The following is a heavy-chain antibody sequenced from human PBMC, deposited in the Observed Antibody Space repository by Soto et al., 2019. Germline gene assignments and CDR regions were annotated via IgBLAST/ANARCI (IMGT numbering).Heavy chain of an antibody. Sequence: GGSLRLSCAGSGLTFSNYWMSWVRQAPGKGLEWVANIKQDGSERYYVDSVKGRFTISRDNAKNSLYLQLNSLRADDTAVYYCATDSGTSDYWGQGTLVTVS. J-gene: IGHJ4*02. V-gene: IGHV3-7*01. CDR2: IKQDGSER. CDR1: GLTFSNYW. CDR3: ATDSGTSDY. D-gene: IGHD1-1*01.